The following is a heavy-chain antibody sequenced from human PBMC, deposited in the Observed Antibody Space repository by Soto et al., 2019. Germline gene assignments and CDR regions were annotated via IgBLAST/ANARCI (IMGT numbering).Heavy chain of an antibody. J-gene: IGHJ6*02. V-gene: IGHV1-24*01. CDR3: ATEPFSYSNYVAFGYYGMDV. CDR1: GYTLTELS. CDR2: FDPEDGEK. Sequence: QVQLVQSGAAVKKPGASVKVSCKVSGYTLTELSMHWVRQAPGKGLEWLGGFDPEDGEKIYAQKFQGRVTMTEDTSTDTAYMDLSSLRSEDTAVYYCATEPFSYSNYVAFGYYGMDVWGQGTTVTVAS. D-gene: IGHD4-4*01.